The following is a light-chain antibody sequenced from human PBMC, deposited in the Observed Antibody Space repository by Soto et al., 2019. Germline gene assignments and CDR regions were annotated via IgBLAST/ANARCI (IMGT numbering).Light chain of an antibody. Sequence: EIVMTQSPATLSVSPGERATLSCRASQNIDNKLVWYQQKPGQVPRLLIYDASTRATGIPARFSGSGSGTELTLTISNLQSEDFAISYCHPFNYWWTFGQGTKV. CDR1: QNIDNK. CDR3: HPFNYWWT. J-gene: IGKJ1*01. V-gene: IGKV3-15*01. CDR2: DAS.